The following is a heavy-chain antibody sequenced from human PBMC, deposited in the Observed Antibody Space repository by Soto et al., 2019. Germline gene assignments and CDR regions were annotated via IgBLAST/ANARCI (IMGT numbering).Heavy chain of an antibody. CDR1: GDSIRRGDHY. CDR2: IYYSGHT. Sequence: LPETLPVTCTVSGDSIRRGDHYWCWIRQPPGKGLEWIGYIYYSGHTYYNPSLNSRLTILVDTSRNHFSLSLSSVTAADTAVYYCARVGLGAGGYSSGINHFALSGHGTPLTGS. J-gene: IGHJ4*01. D-gene: IGHD1-26*01. CDR3: ARVGLGAGGYSSGINHFAL. V-gene: IGHV4-30-4*01.